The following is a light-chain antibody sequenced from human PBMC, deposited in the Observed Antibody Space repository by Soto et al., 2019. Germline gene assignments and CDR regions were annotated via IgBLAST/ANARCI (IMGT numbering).Light chain of an antibody. CDR3: QQYGSSLTWT. J-gene: IGKJ1*01. CDR1: QSVSSSY. V-gene: IGKV3-20*01. Sequence: EIVLTQSPGTLSLSPGERATLSCRASQSVSSSYLAWYQQKPGQAPRLLIYGASSRATGIPDRFSGSGSGTDFTLTIRRLEPEDFAVYYCQQYGSSLTWTFGKGTKVDIK. CDR2: GAS.